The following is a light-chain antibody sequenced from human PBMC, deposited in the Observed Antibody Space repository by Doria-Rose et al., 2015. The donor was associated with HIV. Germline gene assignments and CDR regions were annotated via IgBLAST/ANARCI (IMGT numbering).Light chain of an antibody. Sequence: IRVTQSPSSFSASTGDRVTITCRASQGISSYLAWYQQKPGKAPNLLIYAASTLQSGVPSRVGGSGSGTDFTLTISCLQSEDFATYYCQQYYSYPRAFGQGTRLEIK. CDR3: QQYYSYPRA. CDR1: QGISSY. V-gene: IGKV1-8*01. CDR2: AAS. J-gene: IGKJ5*01.